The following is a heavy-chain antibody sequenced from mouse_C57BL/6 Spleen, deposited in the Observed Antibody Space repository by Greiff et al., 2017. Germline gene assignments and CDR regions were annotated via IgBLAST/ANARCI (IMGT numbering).Heavy chain of an antibody. CDR2: IWRGGST. CDR1: GFSLTSYG. J-gene: IGHJ2*01. CDR3: AKVDYDYGYFDY. V-gene: IGHV2-5*01. Sequence: QVQLKESGPGLVQPSQSLSITCTASGFSLTSYGVHWVRQSPGKGLEWLGVIWRGGSTDYNAAFMARLSITKDNSKSQVFFKMNSLQADKTTIYYCAKVDYDYGYFDYWGQGTTLTVSS. D-gene: IGHD2-4*01.